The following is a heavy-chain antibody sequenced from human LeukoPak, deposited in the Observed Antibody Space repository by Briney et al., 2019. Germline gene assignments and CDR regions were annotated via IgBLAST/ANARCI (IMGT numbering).Heavy chain of an antibody. CDR1: GFTFSSYA. V-gene: IGHV3-30-3*01. D-gene: IGHD6-13*01. Sequence: GGSLRLSCAASGFTFSSYAMHWVRQAPGKGLEWVAVISYDGSNKYYADSVKGRFTISRDNSKNTLYLQMNSLRAEDTALYYCAKGPYSSSWDYFDYWGQGTLVTVSS. J-gene: IGHJ4*02. CDR3: AKGPYSSSWDYFDY. CDR2: ISYDGSNK.